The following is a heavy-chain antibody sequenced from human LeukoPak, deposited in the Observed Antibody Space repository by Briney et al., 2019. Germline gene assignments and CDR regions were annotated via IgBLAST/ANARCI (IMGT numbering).Heavy chain of an antibody. CDR3: TRNGRSLDY. D-gene: IGHD2-15*01. Sequence: EGSLRLSCAASGFTFSGFWMSWVRQAPGKGLEWVANIKVDGSEKNYVDSVRGRFTISRDNAKNSLYLQMNSLRAEDTAVYYCTRNGRSLDYWGQGTLVTVSS. V-gene: IGHV3-7*01. CDR2: IKVDGSEK. CDR1: GFTFSGFW. J-gene: IGHJ4*02.